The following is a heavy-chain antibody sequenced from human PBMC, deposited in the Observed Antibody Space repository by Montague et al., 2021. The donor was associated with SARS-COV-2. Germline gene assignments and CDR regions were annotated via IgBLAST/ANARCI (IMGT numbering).Heavy chain of an antibody. CDR2: IYYSGST. J-gene: IGHJ4*02. Sequence: SETLSLTCTVSGGSISSSSYYWGRIRQPPGKGLEWIGSIYYSGSTYYNPSLKSRVTISVDTSKNQFSLKLSSVTAADTAVYYCARNVLLWFGELYYFDYWGQGTLVTVSS. CDR1: GGSISSSSYY. CDR3: ARNVLLWFGELYYFDY. V-gene: IGHV4-39*01. D-gene: IGHD3-10*01.